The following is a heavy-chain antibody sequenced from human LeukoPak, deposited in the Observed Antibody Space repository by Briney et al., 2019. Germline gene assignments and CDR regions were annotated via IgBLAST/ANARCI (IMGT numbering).Heavy chain of an antibody. CDR3: ARHRRNSGSYYNSDWFDP. CDR2: INPGDSDT. J-gene: IGHJ5*02. Sequence: GESLKISCKGSGYCFTSYWIGWVRQMPGKGLEWMGIINPGDSDTRYSPSFQGQVTISADKSISTAYLQWSSLKASDTAMYYCARHRRNSGSYYNSDWFDPWGQGTLVTVSS. V-gene: IGHV5-51*01. D-gene: IGHD1-26*01. CDR1: GYCFTSYW.